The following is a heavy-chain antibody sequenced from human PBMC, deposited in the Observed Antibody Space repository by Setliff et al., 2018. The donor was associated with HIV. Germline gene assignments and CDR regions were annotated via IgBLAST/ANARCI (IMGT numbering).Heavy chain of an antibody. J-gene: IGHJ4*02. CDR1: GFTFSRYN. CDR2: ISGDGSVF. D-gene: IGHD4-17*01. CDR3: ARDKDEDYGSTSFDY. V-gene: IGHV3-48*03. Sequence: GGSLRLSCAGSGFTFSRYNMNWVRQSPGGGLEWLSFISGDGSVFTYAESVKGRFTISRDKAKNSLFLQMNSLRAEDTAVYYCARDKDEDYGSTSFDYWGQGILVTVSS.